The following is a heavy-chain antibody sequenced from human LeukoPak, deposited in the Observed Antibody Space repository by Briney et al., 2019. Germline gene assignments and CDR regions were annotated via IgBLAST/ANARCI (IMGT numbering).Heavy chain of an antibody. D-gene: IGHD6-13*01. CDR1: YX. J-gene: IGHJ4*02. Sequence: YXWSWIRXPPGKGMEWLGEINHSGSTNYNPSLKSRVTISVDTSKNQFSLKLSSVTAADTAVYYCARGLWQQFDYWGQGTLVTVSS. V-gene: IGHV4-34*01. CDR3: ARGLWQQFDY. CDR2: INHSGST.